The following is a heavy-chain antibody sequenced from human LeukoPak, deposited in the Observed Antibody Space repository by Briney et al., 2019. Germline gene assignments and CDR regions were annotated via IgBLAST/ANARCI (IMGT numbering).Heavy chain of an antibody. J-gene: IGHJ6*02. CDR2: INHTGST. CDR1: GGPLSGYN. CDR3: ALDYGMFLDGMDV. V-gene: IGHV4-34*01. Sequence: SETLSLTCVVYGGPLSGYNWSWIRQTPGKGLEWIGEINHTGSTNYNPSLRSRVTMSVDTTQKQLSLKLTSVTAADTAVYYCALDYGMFLDGMDVWGQGTTVTVSS. D-gene: IGHD4-17*01.